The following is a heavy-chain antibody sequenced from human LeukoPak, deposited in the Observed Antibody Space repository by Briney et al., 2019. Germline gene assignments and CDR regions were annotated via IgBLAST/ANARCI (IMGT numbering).Heavy chain of an antibody. Sequence: GGSLRLSRAASGFTFSSDSMNWVRQAPGEWLECVSYVGSSSSTIYYAESVKGRLGISRDNSKASLYLQMNSLTTEDTALYYCAKTRRSGTEYADFDRWGQGTLVSVSS. J-gene: IGHJ4*02. V-gene: IGHV3-48*01. CDR3: AKTRRSGTEYADFDR. CDR2: VGSSSSTI. CDR1: GFTFSSDS. D-gene: IGHD1-26*01.